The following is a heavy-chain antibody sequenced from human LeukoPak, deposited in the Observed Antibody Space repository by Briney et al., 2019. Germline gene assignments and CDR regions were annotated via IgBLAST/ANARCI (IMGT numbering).Heavy chain of an antibody. CDR2: IYYSGST. CDR3: ARQYCSGDSCGMYFDY. Sequence: SETLSLTCTVSGGSISGSSYYWGWIRQPPGKGLEWIGSIYYSGSTYYNPSLKSRVTISVDTSKNQSSLKLNSVTATDTAVYYCARQYCSGDSCGMYFDYWGQGTLVTVSS. J-gene: IGHJ4*02. CDR1: GGSISGSSYY. V-gene: IGHV4-39*01. D-gene: IGHD2-15*01.